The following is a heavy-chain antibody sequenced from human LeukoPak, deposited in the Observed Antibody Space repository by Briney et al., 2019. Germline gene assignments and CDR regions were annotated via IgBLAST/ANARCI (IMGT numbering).Heavy chain of an antibody. CDR1: GGSISSGGYY. CDR2: IYHSGST. J-gene: IGHJ3*02. V-gene: IGHV4-30-2*01. Sequence: SQTLSLTCTVSGGSISSGGYYWSWIRQPPGKGLEWIGYIYHSGSTYYNPSLKSRVTISVDTSKNQFSLKLSSVTAADTAVYYCARASRDSSSWTRPDVGMAFDIWGQGTMVTVSS. CDR3: ARASRDSSSWTRPDVGMAFDI. D-gene: IGHD6-13*01.